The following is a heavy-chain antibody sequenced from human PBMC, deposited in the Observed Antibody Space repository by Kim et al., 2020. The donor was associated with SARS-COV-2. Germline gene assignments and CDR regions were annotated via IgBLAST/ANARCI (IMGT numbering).Heavy chain of an antibody. CDR3: ARRSVVPAAVEGNWFDP. J-gene: IGHJ5*02. D-gene: IGHD2-2*01. CDR2: IYYSGST. Sequence: SETLSLTCTVSGGSISSSSYYWGWIRQPPGKGLEWIGSIYYSGSTYYNPSLKSRVTISVDTSKNQFSLKLSSVTAADTAVYYCARRSVVPAAVEGNWFDPWGQGTLVTVSS. CDR1: GGSISSSSYY. V-gene: IGHV4-39*01.